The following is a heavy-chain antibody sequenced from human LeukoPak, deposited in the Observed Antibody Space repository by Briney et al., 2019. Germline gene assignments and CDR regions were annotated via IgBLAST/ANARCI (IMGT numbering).Heavy chain of an antibody. CDR3: ARARHREGYKSSWYDY. J-gene: IGHJ4*02. D-gene: IGHD6-13*01. CDR1: GFTVSGND. V-gene: IGHV3-13*01. Sequence: GGSLRLSCAASGFTVSGNDMHWVRQIIGKGLEWVSAFSIAGVTYYPGSVKGRFIISRENAKNSLYLQMNSLRAGDTAVYYCARARHREGYKSSWYDYWGQGTLVTVSS. CDR2: FSIAGVT.